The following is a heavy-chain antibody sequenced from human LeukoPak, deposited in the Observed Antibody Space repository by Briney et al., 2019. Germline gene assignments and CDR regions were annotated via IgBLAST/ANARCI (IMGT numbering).Heavy chain of an antibody. D-gene: IGHD6-19*01. CDR2: IKQDGSGR. J-gene: IGHJ4*02. Sequence: GGSLRLSCAASGFTFTTFWMSWVRQAPGRGLEWVANIKQDGSGRYYVDSVKGRFTISRDNAKNSLYLQMNSLRAEDTGVYYCAGSGWQVYLDYWGQGALVTVSS. CDR3: AGSGWQVYLDY. CDR1: GFTFTTFW. V-gene: IGHV3-7*01.